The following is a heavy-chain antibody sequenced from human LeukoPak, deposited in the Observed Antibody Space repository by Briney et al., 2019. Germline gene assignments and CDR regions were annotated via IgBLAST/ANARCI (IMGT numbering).Heavy chain of an antibody. J-gene: IGHJ4*02. Sequence: GRSLRPSCAASGSTFSSYGMHWARQPPGKGLEWVAFISFDGSNKYYADSVKGRFTISRDNSKNTLYLQMNNLRTEDTAVYYCAKDGKGYCSSTSCYKDYWGQGTLVTVSS. D-gene: IGHD2-2*02. V-gene: IGHV3-30*18. CDR3: AKDGKGYCSSTSCYKDY. CDR2: ISFDGSNK. CDR1: GSTFSSYG.